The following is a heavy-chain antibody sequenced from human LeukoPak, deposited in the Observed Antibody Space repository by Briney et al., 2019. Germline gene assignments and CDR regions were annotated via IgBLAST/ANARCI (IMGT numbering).Heavy chain of an antibody. V-gene: IGHV3-30*01. Sequence: PGSSLRLSCAASGVSFSRHVMHWVRQAPGKGLEWVALISYDGNNKFYADSVKGRSTISRDNSRNTLYLQVNSLRGEDAAVYSCARGGIPTGPYYYFYYMDVWGIGTAVTVSS. D-gene: IGHD3-10*01. CDR3: ARGGIPTGPYYYFYYMDV. J-gene: IGHJ6*03. CDR1: GVSFSRHV. CDR2: ISYDGNNK.